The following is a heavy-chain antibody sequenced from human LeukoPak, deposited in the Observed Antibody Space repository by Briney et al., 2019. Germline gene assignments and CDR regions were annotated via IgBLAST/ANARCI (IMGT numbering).Heavy chain of an antibody. J-gene: IGHJ4*02. CDR2: IYYSGST. CDR1: GGSISSGGYY. V-gene: IGHV4-31*03. Sequence: SETLSLTCTVSGGSISSGGYYWSWIRQHPGKGLEWIGYIYYSGSTYYNPSFKSRVTISVDTSKNQFSLKLSSVTAADTAVYYCARDRYDSSGYYYDYWGQGTLVTVSS. D-gene: IGHD3-22*01. CDR3: ARDRYDSSGYYYDY.